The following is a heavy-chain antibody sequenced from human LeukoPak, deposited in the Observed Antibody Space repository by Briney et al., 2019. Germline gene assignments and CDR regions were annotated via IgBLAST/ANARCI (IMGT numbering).Heavy chain of an antibody. CDR3: ARHQRYQTRFFSRGSGSYGFDY. D-gene: IGHD3-10*01. Sequence: PSETLSLTCTVSGYSISSGYYWGWIRQPPGKGLEWIGSIYHSGSTYYNPSLKSRVTISVDTSKNQFSLKLSSVTAADTAVYYCARHQRYQTRFFSRGSGSYGFDYWGQGTLVTVSS. J-gene: IGHJ4*02. CDR1: GYSISSGYY. CDR2: IYHSGST. V-gene: IGHV4-38-2*02.